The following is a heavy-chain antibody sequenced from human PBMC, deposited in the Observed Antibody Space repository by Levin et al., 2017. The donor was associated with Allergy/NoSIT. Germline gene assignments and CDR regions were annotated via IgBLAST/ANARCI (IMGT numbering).Heavy chain of an antibody. V-gene: IGHV1-2*02. CDR3: AGMGSGWYGNWFDP. CDR2: INPNSGGT. D-gene: IGHD6-19*01. J-gene: IGHJ5*02. CDR1: GYTFTGYY. Sequence: ASVKVSCKASGYTFTGYYMHWVRQAPGQGLEWMGWINPNSGGTNYAQKFQGRVTMTRDTSISTAYMELSRLRSDDTAVYYCAGMGSGWYGNWFDPWGQGTLVTVSS.